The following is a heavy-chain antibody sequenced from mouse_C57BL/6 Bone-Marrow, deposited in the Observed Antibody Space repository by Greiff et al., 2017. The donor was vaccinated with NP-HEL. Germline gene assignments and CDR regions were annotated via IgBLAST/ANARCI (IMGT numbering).Heavy chain of an antibody. CDR2: INSDGGST. D-gene: IGHD1-1*01. CDR3: ARDPSLYYGSSLDY. Sequence: EVMLVESGGGLVQPGESLKLSCESNEYEFPSHDMSWVRKTPEKRLELVAAINSDGGSTYYPDTMERRFIISRDNTKKTLYLQMSHLKSEDTAMYYCARDPSLYYGSSLDYWGQGTTLTVSS. J-gene: IGHJ2*01. CDR1: EYEFPSHD. V-gene: IGHV5-2*03.